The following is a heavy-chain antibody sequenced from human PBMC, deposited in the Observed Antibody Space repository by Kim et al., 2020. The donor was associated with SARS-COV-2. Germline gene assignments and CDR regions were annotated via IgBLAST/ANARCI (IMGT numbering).Heavy chain of an antibody. V-gene: IGHV3-23*01. CDR3: AKDRRPDGRWPFDS. CDR1: GFTFSTYT. CDR2: LVGSDGK. J-gene: IGHJ4*02. D-gene: IGHD2-15*01. Sequence: GGSLRLSCEASGFTFSTYTMSWVRQAPGKGLEWVSGLVGSDGKLYADSVKGRFTTSRDNSKNTVYLQMSSLRAEDSGIYYCAKDRRPDGRWPFDSWGQGTLVTVSS.